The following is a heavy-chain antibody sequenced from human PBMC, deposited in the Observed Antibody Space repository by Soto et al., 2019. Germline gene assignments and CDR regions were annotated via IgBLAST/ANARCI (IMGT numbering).Heavy chain of an antibody. D-gene: IGHD3-10*01. CDR2: ISPSGGTT. V-gene: IGHV3-23*01. CDR3: AKNMVRAIGPYWYFDL. CDR1: GFTFSSFA. J-gene: IGHJ2*01. Sequence: EVQLLESGGGLVQPGGSLRLSCAASGFTFSSFAMTWVRQAPGKGLEWVSAISPSGGTTYYADSVKGRFTISRDNSNNTLYLQMNSLTAGDTAVYYCAKNMVRAIGPYWYFDLWGRGTLVTVSS.